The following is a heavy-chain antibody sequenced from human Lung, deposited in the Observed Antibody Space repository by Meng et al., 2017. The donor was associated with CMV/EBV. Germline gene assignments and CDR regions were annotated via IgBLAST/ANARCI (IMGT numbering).Heavy chain of an antibody. CDR1: GHPITTYY. Sequence: SXTLSLXCSVFGHPITTYYWSWVRQAPGKGLEWIGYIYYSGATNYNPSLKSRLTISMDTSKNQFSLELRSVTAADTAIYYCARDRAAVGYYYYAMDDLDQGXTVTVSS. CDR2: IYYSGAT. CDR3: ARDRAAVGYYYYAMDD. V-gene: IGHV4-59*01. D-gene: IGHD2-15*01. J-gene: IGHJ6*02.